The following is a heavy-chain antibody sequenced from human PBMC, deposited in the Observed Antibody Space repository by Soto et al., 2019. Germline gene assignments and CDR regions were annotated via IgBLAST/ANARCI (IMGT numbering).Heavy chain of an antibody. Sequence: SETLSLTCTVSGGSISSYYWSWIRQPPGKGLEWIGYIYYSGSTNYNPSLKSRVTISVDTSKNQFSLKLSSVTAADTAVYYCARHPLRYYYYYMDVWGKGTTVTVSS. CDR2: IYYSGST. J-gene: IGHJ6*03. V-gene: IGHV4-59*08. CDR3: ARHPLRYYYYYMDV. CDR1: GGSISSYY. D-gene: IGHD4-17*01.